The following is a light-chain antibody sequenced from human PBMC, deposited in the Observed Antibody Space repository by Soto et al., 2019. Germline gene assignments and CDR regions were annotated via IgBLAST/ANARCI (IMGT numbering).Light chain of an antibody. CDR1: QSVSSSY. V-gene: IGKV3-11*01. CDR3: QQRNNWPPVT. J-gene: IGKJ4*01. CDR2: DAS. Sequence: EIVLTQSPATLSLSPGERATLSCRASQSVSSSYLAWYQQKPGQAPRLLIYDASNRATGIPARFSGSGSGTDFTLTISSLEPEDFAVYYCQQRNNWPPVTFGGGTKV.